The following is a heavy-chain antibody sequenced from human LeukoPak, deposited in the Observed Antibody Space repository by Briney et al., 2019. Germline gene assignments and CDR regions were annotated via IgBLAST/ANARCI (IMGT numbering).Heavy chain of an antibody. J-gene: IGHJ4*02. CDR1: GYRFTSYF. D-gene: IGHD6-19*01. CDR3: PRHPSSEAVDY. Sequence: GESLKISCKGSGYRFTSYFVGWARQMPGKRLERMGNIYPGDSDTSYSTSFQGVITISAASSITTAYLQWSSLSDSTAAKYYAPRHPSSEAVDYWGQGTLVTVSS. CDR2: IYPGDSDT. V-gene: IGHV5-51*01.